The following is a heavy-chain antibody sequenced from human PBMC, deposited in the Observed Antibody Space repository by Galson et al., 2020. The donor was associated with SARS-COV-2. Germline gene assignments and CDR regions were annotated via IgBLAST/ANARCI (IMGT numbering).Heavy chain of an antibody. CDR3: ATDLICSSTSCSEPVVRLDY. Sequence: ASVKVSCKVSGYTLTELSMHWVRQAPGKGLEWMGGFDPEDGETIYAQKFQGRVTMTEDTSTDTAYMELSSLRSEDTAVYYCATDLICSSTSCSEPVVRLDYWGQGTLVTVSS. V-gene: IGHV1-24*01. J-gene: IGHJ4*02. D-gene: IGHD2-2*01. CDR2: FDPEDGET. CDR1: GYTLTELS.